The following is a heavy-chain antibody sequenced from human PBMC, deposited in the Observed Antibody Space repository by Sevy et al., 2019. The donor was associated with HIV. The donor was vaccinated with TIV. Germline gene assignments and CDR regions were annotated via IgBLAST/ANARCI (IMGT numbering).Heavy chain of an antibody. CDR3: ANGYNYYYYGMDV. Sequence: GSLRLSCAASGFTFSSYAMSWVRQAPGKGLEWVSAISGSGGSTYYADSVKGRFTISRDNSKNTLYLQMNSLRAEDTAVYYSANGYNYYYYGMDVWGQGTTVTVSS. J-gene: IGHJ6*02. V-gene: IGHV3-23*01. D-gene: IGHD5-12*01. CDR1: GFTFSSYA. CDR2: ISGSGGST.